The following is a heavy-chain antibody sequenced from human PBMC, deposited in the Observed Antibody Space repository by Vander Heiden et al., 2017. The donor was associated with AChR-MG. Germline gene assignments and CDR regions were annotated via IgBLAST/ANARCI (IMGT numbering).Heavy chain of an antibody. Sequence: EVQLVESGGGLVKPGGSLSLSCAASGFTFSNAWMSWVRQAPGKGLEWVGRIKSKTDGGTTDYAAPVKGRFTISRDDSKNTLYLQMNSLKTEDTAVYYCTTDVPPTGFDYWGQGTLVTVSS. D-gene: IGHD4-17*01. CDR2: IKSKTDGGTT. CDR1: GFTFSNAW. J-gene: IGHJ4*02. CDR3: TTDVPPTGFDY. V-gene: IGHV3-15*01.